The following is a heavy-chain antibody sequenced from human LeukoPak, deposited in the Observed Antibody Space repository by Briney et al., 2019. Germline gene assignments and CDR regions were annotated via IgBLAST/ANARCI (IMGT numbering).Heavy chain of an antibody. CDR1: GFTVSSNY. J-gene: IGHJ4*02. Sequence: GGSLRLSCAASGFTVSSNYMSWVRQAPGKGLEWVSVIYSGGSTYYADSVKGRFTISRDNAKNSLYLQMNSLRAEDTAVYYCARGVNYAQNYFDYWGQGTLVTVSS. D-gene: IGHD4-4*01. V-gene: IGHV3-66*01. CDR2: IYSGGST. CDR3: ARGVNYAQNYFDY.